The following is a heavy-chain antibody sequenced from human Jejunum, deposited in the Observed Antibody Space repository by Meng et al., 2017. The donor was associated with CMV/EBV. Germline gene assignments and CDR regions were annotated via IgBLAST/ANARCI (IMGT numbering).Heavy chain of an antibody. D-gene: IGHD2-15*01. CDR1: GFIFERYW. V-gene: IGHV3-7*01. J-gene: IGHJ4*02. Sequence: EASGFIFERYWMTWVRQAPGKGLEWVANIKQDGGQKNYVDSLKGRFTISRDNAKNSLYLQMNTLRADDTAVYYCVRDAGWFHFDYWGQGTLVTVSS. CDR3: VRDAGWFHFDY. CDR2: IKQDGGQK.